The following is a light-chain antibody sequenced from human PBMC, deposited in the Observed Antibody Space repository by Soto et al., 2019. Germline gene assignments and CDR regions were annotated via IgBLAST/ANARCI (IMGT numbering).Light chain of an antibody. CDR1: SGNIGSNY. CDR3: QSYDSSTPVV. J-gene: IGLJ2*01. Sequence: NFMLTQPHSVSESPGKTVTISCTRSSGNIGSNYVQWYQQRPGSAPTTLIYEDNQRPSGVPDRFSGSIDRSSNSASLTISGLKTEDEADYYCQSYDSSTPVVFGGVTKLTVL. V-gene: IGLV6-57*04. CDR2: EDN.